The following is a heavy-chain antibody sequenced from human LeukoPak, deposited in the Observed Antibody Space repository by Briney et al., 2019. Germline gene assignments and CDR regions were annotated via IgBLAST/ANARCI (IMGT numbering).Heavy chain of an antibody. D-gene: IGHD2-2*01. J-gene: IGHJ4*02. Sequence: GGSLRLSCAASGFTFSGYAMSWVRQAPGKGLEWVSAISGSGGSTYYADSVKGRFTISRDNSKNTLYLQMNSLRAEDTAVYYCAKDTPTVVVPAGVFDYWGQGTLVTVSS. CDR1: GFTFSGYA. CDR2: ISGSGGST. CDR3: AKDTPTVVVPAGVFDY. V-gene: IGHV3-23*01.